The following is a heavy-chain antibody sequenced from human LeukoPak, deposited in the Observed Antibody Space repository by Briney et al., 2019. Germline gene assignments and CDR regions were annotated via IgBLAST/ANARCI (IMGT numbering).Heavy chain of an antibody. J-gene: IGHJ4*02. CDR3: VRGIEY. V-gene: IGHV3-66*01. CDR1: GFTVSGDY. CDR2: IYSGGNT. Sequence: PGGSLRLSCAASGFTVSGDYMSWVRQAPGRGLEWVSVIYSGGNTYYTDSVKGRFTISRDNSKNTLYLQMNSLRAEDTAVYYCVRGIEYWGQGTLVTVSS.